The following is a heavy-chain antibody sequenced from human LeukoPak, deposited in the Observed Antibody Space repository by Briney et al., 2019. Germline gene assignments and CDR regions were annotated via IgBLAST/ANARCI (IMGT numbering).Heavy chain of an antibody. D-gene: IGHD3-16*02. CDR2: IYYSGST. J-gene: IGHJ3*02. CDR3: ASHYRFAFDN. Sequence: PSETLSLTCTVSGGSISSYYWSWIRQPPGKGLEWIGYIYYSGSTNYNPSLKTRITISVDTSQNQFSLKLTSVTTADTAVYYCASHYRFAFDNWGQGTLVTVSS. V-gene: IGHV4-59*08. CDR1: GGSISSYY.